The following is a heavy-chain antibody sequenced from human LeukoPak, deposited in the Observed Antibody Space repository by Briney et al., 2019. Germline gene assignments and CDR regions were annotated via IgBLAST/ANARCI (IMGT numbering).Heavy chain of an antibody. D-gene: IGHD3-10*01. CDR2: ISDSGSST. CDR1: GYTFTNYA. Sequence: GGSLRLSCAASGYTFTNYAMSWVRQAPGKGLEWVSTISDSGSSTYYADSVKGRFTISRDNYKNTLYLQMDSLRAEDTAIYYCAKVPYSDYGSGRPPFMDVWGQGTTVAVSS. J-gene: IGHJ6*02. CDR3: AKVPYSDYGSGRPPFMDV. V-gene: IGHV3-23*01.